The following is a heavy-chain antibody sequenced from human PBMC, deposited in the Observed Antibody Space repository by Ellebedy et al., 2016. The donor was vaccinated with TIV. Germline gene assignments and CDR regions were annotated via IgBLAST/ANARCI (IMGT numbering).Heavy chain of an antibody. J-gene: IGHJ4*02. CDR3: ATALLYSSGWYPIDY. D-gene: IGHD6-19*01. Sequence: MPSETLSLTCTVSGGSISSSSYYWGWIRQPPGKGLEWIGSIYYSGSTYYNPSLKSRVTISVDTSKNQFSLKLSSVTAADTAVYYCATALLYSSGWYPIDYWGQGTLVTVSS. CDR2: IYYSGST. V-gene: IGHV4-39*01. CDR1: GGSISSSSYY.